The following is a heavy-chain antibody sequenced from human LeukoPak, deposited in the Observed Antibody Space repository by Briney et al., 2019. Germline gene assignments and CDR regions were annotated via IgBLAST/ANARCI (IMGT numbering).Heavy chain of an antibody. D-gene: IGHD3-10*01. Sequence: GGSLSLSCAVSGFTFSTYEMSWVRQAPGKGLEWVSYISSSGNTIYYADSVKGRFTISRDNAKNSLYLQMNSLRAEDTAVYYCARVGAQRPHDVWGKGTTVTVSS. CDR2: ISSSGNTI. V-gene: IGHV3-48*03. CDR1: GFTFSTYE. J-gene: IGHJ6*04. CDR3: ARVGAQRPHDV.